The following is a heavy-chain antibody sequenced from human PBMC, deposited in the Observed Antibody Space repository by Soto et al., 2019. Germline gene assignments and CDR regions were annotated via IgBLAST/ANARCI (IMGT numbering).Heavy chain of an antibody. J-gene: IGHJ4*01. CDR1: GYTFTNYY. V-gene: IGHV1-46*01. CDR2: INPSGGST. Sequence: SSVKVSCKASGYTFTNYYLHWVRQAPGPGVEWMGIINPSGGSTSYAQKSQGRVTLTRDTSTSTVYMELSSLRSEDTAVYYCAGSSGYFAVYYFDYWGQ. D-gene: IGHD3-22*01. CDR3: AGSSGYFAVYYFDY.